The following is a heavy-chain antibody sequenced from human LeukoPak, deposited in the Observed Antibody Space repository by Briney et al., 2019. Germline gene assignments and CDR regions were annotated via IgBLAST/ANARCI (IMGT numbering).Heavy chain of an antibody. CDR3: TTDFALFRWQWLMGEYYFDY. J-gene: IGHJ4*02. CDR1: GFTFSSYG. V-gene: IGHV3-15*01. CDR2: IKSKTDGGTT. D-gene: IGHD6-19*01. Sequence: GGSLRLSCGASGFTFSSYGMHWVRQAPGKGLEWVGRIKSKTDGGTTDYAAPVKGRFTISRDDSKNTLYLQMNSLKTEDTAVYYCTTDFALFRWQWLMGEYYFDYWGQGTLVTVSS.